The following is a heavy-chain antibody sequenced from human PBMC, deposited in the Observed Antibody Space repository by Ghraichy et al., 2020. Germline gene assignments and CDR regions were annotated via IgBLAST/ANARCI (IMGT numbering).Heavy chain of an antibody. CDR2: IVVGSGDT. D-gene: IGHD3-22*01. V-gene: IGHV1-58*02. Sequence: SVKVSCKASGFPFSSSAMQWVRQARGQRLEWIGWIVVGSGDTNYAQRFQERVTITRDMSRSTAYMELSILRSEDTAVYYCAADNYDSSGYQGLWGQGTLVTVSS. J-gene: IGHJ4*02. CDR1: GFPFSSSA. CDR3: AADNYDSSGYQGL.